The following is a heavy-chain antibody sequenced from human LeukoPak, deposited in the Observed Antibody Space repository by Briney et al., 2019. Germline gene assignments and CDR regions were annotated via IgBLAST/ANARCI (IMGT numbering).Heavy chain of an antibody. D-gene: IGHD5-18*01. CDR3: ARPANVDTAMVRY. J-gene: IGHJ4*02. CDR1: GYSFTSYW. Sequence: GESLKISCKGSGYSFTSYWIGWVRQMPGKGLEWMGIIYPGDSDTRYSPSFQGQVTISADKSISTAYLQWSGLKASDTAMYYCARPANVDTAMVRYWGQGTLVTVSS. V-gene: IGHV5-51*01. CDR2: IYPGDSDT.